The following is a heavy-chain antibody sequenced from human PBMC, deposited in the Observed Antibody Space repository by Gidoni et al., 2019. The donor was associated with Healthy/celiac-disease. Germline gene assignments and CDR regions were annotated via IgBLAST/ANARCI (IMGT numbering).Heavy chain of an antibody. CDR2: IWYDGSNK. CDR1: GFTFSSYG. CDR3: ARDFAYCGGDCYAGGAFDI. V-gene: IGHV3-33*01. J-gene: IGHJ3*02. Sequence: QVQLVASGGGVVQPGRSLRLSCAASGFTFSSYGLHWVRQAPGKGLEWVAVIWYDGSNKYYADSVKGRFTISRDNSKNTLYLQMNSLRAEDTAVYYCARDFAYCGGDCYAGGAFDIWGQGTMVTVSS. D-gene: IGHD2-21*02.